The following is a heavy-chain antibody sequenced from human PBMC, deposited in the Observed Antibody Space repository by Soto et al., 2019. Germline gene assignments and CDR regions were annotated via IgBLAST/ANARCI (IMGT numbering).Heavy chain of an antibody. J-gene: IGHJ6*02. Sequence: EVQLVESGGGLVKPGGSLRLSCAASGFTLSSYTMNWVRQASEKGLEWVASITSSSSHIYYADSVKGRFTISRDNAGNSLYLQMNSLRAEDTAVYYCVRERGLSSFYGMDVWGQGTTVTGSS. V-gene: IGHV3-21*02. CDR2: ITSSSSHI. CDR1: GFTLSSYT. D-gene: IGHD3-10*01. CDR3: VRERGLSSFYGMDV.